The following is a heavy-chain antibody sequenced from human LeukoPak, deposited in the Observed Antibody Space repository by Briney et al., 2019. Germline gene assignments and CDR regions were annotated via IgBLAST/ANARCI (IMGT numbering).Heavy chain of an antibody. Sequence: GGSLRLSCAASGFTFSSYAMHWVRQAPGKGLEWVSGISWNSGSIGYADSVKGRFTISRDNAKNSLYLQMNSLRAEDTALYYCAKDWAKYSYGYTEFDYWGQGTLVTVSS. V-gene: IGHV3-9*01. D-gene: IGHD5-18*01. CDR3: AKDWAKYSYGYTEFDY. CDR1: GFTFSSYA. J-gene: IGHJ4*02. CDR2: ISWNSGSI.